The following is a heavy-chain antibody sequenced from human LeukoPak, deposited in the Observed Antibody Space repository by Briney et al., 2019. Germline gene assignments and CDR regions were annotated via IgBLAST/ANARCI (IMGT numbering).Heavy chain of an antibody. J-gene: IGHJ5*02. Sequence: GGSLRLSCAASGFTFSSYSMNWVRQAPGKGLEWVSAISGSGGSTYYADSVKGRFTISRDNSKNTLYLQMNSLRAEDTAVYYCAKDHSSWYPNWFDPWGQGTLVTVSS. CDR1: GFTFSSYS. CDR2: ISGSGGST. CDR3: AKDHSSWYPNWFDP. V-gene: IGHV3-23*01. D-gene: IGHD6-13*01.